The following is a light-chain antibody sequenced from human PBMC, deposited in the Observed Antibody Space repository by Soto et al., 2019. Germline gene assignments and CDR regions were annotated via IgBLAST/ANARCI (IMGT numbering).Light chain of an antibody. CDR1: QSVSSSY. J-gene: IGKJ3*01. CDR2: GAS. CDR3: QQYGSSPLT. V-gene: IGKV3-20*01. Sequence: EIVLTQSPGTLSLSPGERVTLSCRASQSVSSSYLAWYQQKPGQAPRLLIYGASSRATGIPDRFSGSGSGTDFTLTISRLEPEDFAVYYCQQYGSSPLTFGPGTKVDIK.